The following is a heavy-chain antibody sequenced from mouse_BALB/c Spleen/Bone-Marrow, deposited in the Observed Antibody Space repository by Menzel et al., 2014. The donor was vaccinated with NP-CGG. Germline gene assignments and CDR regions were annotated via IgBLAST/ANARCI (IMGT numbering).Heavy chain of an antibody. CDR1: GYTFTDNW. J-gene: IGHJ4*01. D-gene: IGHD2-4*01. Sequence: VQLQESGAELGMPGASVKMSCKASGYTFTDNWIYWVKQRPGQGLEWIGAIDTSDSYTNYNQKFMGKDSLTVDASSSTAYVQVSSLTSDDSAVYYCARGGHDFSLDYWGQGTSVTVSS. CDR2: IDTSDSYT. V-gene: IGHV1-69*01. CDR3: ARGGHDFSLDY.